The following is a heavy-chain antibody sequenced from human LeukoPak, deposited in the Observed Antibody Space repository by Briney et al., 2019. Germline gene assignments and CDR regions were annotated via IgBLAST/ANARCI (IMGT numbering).Heavy chain of an antibody. V-gene: IGHV3-23*01. CDR3: AKHLWRDLLWFGEGYYFGY. D-gene: IGHD3-10*01. Sequence: GGSLRLSCAASGFTFSSYSMSWVRQAPGKGLEWVSTFSGTGEITYYADSVKGRFTVSRDNSKNTLYLQMNSLRAEDTAIYYCAKHLWRDLLWFGEGYYFGYWGQGTLVTVSS. CDR1: GFTFSSYS. J-gene: IGHJ4*02. CDR2: FSGTGEIT.